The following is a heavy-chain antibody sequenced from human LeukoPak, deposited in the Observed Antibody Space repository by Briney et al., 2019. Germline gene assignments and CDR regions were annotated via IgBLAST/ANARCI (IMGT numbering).Heavy chain of an antibody. V-gene: IGHV4-39*01. D-gene: IGHD1-7*01. Sequence: KTSETLSLTCTVSGGSINGYYWAWIRQPPGKGLEWIGSIYFSGSPYYNPSLKSRVTILVDTSKKQFSLKLSSVTAADTAAYYCARLPRGNSDFDYWGQGTLVTVSS. CDR1: GGSINGYY. CDR3: ARLPRGNSDFDY. J-gene: IGHJ4*02. CDR2: IYFSGSP.